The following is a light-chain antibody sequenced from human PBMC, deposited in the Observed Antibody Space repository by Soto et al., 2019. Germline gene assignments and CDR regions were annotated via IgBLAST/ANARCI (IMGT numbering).Light chain of an antibody. CDR1: QSISTN. V-gene: IGKV3-15*01. J-gene: IGKJ4*01. Sequence: EIVVTQSPATLSVSPGERATLSCRASQSISTNVAWYQQKPGQAPRLLIYDASTRVTGIPARFSGSGSGTEFTLTISSVQSEDFAVYYCQQFSSYPLTFGGGTKVDIK. CDR2: DAS. CDR3: QQFSSYPLT.